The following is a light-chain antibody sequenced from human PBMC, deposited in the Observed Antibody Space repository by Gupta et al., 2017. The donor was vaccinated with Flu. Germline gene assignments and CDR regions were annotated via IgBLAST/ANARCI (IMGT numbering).Light chain of an antibody. V-gene: IGLV2-11*01. J-gene: IGLJ2*01. CDR1: SSDVGGYNY. CDR2: DVS. Sequence: QSALTQPRSVSGSPGPSITISCTGTSSDVGGYNYVSWYHQHPGKAPKLMIFDVSKRPSGVPDRFSGSRSGSMASLTITGLQPDDEGDYYCCSYAGSYSLIFGGGTKVTV. CDR3: CSYAGSYSLI.